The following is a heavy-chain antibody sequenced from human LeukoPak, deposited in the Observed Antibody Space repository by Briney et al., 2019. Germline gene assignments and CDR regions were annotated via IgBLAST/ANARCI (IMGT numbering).Heavy chain of an antibody. CDR2: INYSGST. CDR1: GGSITNSY. D-gene: IGHD1-1*01. V-gene: IGHV4-59*01. Sequence: SETLSLTCTVSGGSITNSYWNWLRQSPGKGLEWIGYINYSGSTNYNPSLKSRVTISVDTSKNQFPLKLSSVTAADTAMYFCARDPLSTNDFDIWGQGTMVTVSS. CDR3: ARDPLSTNDFDI. J-gene: IGHJ3*02.